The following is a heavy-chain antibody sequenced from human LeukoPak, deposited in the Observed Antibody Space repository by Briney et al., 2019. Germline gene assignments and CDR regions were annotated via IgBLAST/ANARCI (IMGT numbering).Heavy chain of an antibody. CDR3: AKDLVAAGFDY. CDR2: ISYDGSNK. Sequence: GSLRLSRAASGFTFSNYDMHWVRQAPGKGLEWVAVISYDGSNKYYADSVKGRFTISRDNSKSTLYLQMNSLRAEDTAVYYCAKDLVAAGFDYWGQGTLVTVSS. D-gene: IGHD6-13*01. J-gene: IGHJ4*02. V-gene: IGHV3-30*18. CDR1: GFTFSNYD.